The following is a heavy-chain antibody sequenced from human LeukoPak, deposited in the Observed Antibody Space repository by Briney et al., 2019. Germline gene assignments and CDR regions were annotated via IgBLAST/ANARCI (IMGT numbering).Heavy chain of an antibody. J-gene: IGHJ4*02. V-gene: IGHV3-7*04. CDR1: GLTFSSYW. Sequence: PGGSLRLSCAASGLTFSSYWMSWVRQAPGEGLEWVANIKQDGTEKYYMDSVKGRFSISRDNAKNSLYLQMNALRADDTAVYYCARDVRPDYWGQGTLVTVST. D-gene: IGHD6-6*01. CDR2: IKQDGTEK. CDR3: ARDVRPDY.